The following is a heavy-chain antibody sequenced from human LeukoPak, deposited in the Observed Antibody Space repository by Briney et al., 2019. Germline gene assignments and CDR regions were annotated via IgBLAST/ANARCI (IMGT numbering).Heavy chain of an antibody. J-gene: IGHJ4*02. Sequence: PGGSLRLSCAASGFAVNNNYMSWVRQAPGKGLEWVSVIYSDGTTYLAGSVRGRFTISRDNSKNTLYLQMNSLRVEDTALYYCARGWDNNDSSGYSAWGQGTLVTVSS. CDR1: GFAVNNNY. CDR3: ARGWDNNDSSGYSA. D-gene: IGHD3-22*01. CDR2: IYSDGTT. V-gene: IGHV3-53*05.